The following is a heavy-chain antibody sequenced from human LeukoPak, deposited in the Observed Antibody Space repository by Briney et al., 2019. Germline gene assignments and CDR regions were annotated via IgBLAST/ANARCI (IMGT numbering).Heavy chain of an antibody. D-gene: IGHD4-17*01. J-gene: IGHJ6*03. CDR2: INTNTGNP. CDR1: GYTFTSYA. CDR3: ARETWSTVSYYYYMDV. Sequence: ASVKVSCKASGYTFTSYAMNWVRQAPGQGLEWMGWINTNTGNPTYAQGFTGRFVFSLDTSVSTAYLQISSLKAEDTAVYYCARETWSTVSYYYYMDVWGKGTTVTVSS. V-gene: IGHV7-4-1*02.